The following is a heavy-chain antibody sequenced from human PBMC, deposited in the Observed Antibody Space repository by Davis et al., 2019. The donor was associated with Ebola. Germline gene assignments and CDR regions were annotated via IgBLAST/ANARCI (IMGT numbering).Heavy chain of an antibody. Sequence: MPSETLSLTCAVSGGYIRSSNWWSWVRQPPGKGLEWIGQVNHNGYTNYNPALKSRVTTSLDKSKNHFSLTLNSVTAADTAVYYCARLRDYGDFGDYYGMDVWGQGTTVTVSS. J-gene: IGHJ6*02. D-gene: IGHD4-17*01. CDR1: GGYIRSSNW. CDR2: VNHNGYT. V-gene: IGHV4-4*02. CDR3: ARLRDYGDFGDYYGMDV.